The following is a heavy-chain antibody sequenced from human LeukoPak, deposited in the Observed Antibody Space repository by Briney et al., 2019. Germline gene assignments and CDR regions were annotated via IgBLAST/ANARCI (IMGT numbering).Heavy chain of an antibody. CDR3: AKDSYSSSSPPFDY. Sequence: PGGSLRLSCAASGFTFSSYAMSWVRQAPGKGLEWVSAISGSGGSTYYADSVKGRFTISRDNSKNTLYLLMNSLRAEDTAVYYCAKDSYSSSSPPFDYWGQGTLVTVSS. CDR2: ISGSGGST. J-gene: IGHJ4*02. V-gene: IGHV3-23*01. CDR1: GFTFSSYA. D-gene: IGHD6-6*01.